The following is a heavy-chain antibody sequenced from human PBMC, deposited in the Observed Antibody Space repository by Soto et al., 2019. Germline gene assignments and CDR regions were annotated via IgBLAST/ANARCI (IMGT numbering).Heavy chain of an antibody. CDR3: AREVSTGDLWDY. D-gene: IGHD7-27*01. CDR2: INAGNGNT. Sequence: ASVKVSCKASGYTFTSYAMHWVRQAPGQRLEWMGWINAGNGNTKYSQKFQGRVTITRDTSASTAYMELSSLRSEDTAVYYCAREVSTGDLWDYWGQGTLVTVSS. CDR1: GYTFTSYA. V-gene: IGHV1-3*01. J-gene: IGHJ4*02.